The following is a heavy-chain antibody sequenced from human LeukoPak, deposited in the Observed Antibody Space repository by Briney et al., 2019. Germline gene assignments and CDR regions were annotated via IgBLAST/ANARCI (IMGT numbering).Heavy chain of an antibody. V-gene: IGHV1-18*01. D-gene: IGHD2-2*01. J-gene: IGHJ6*02. Sequence: ASVKVSCKASGYTFTSYGISWVRQAPGQGLEWMGWISAYNGNTNYAQKLQGRVTMTTDTFTSTAYMELRSLRSDDTAVYYCARDNLLGYCSSTSCYGYYYYGMDVWGQGTTVTVSS. CDR2: ISAYNGNT. CDR3: ARDNLLGYCSSTSCYGYYYYGMDV. CDR1: GYTFTSYG.